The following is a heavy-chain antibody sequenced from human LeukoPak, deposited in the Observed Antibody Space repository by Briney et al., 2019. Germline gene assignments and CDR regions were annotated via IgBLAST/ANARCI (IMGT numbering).Heavy chain of an antibody. J-gene: IGHJ3*02. Sequence: SETLSLTCTVSGGSISSGGYYRSWIRQHPGKGLEWIGYIYYSGSTYYNPSLKSRVTISVDTSKNQFSLKLSSVTAADTAVYYCARDFYDSSGYDAFDIWGQGTMVTVSS. CDR1: GGSISSGGYY. D-gene: IGHD3-22*01. CDR3: ARDFYDSSGYDAFDI. CDR2: IYYSGST. V-gene: IGHV4-31*03.